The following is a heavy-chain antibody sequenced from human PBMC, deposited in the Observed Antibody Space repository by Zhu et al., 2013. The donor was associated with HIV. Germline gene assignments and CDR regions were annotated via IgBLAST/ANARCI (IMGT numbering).Heavy chain of an antibody. CDR3: ARSGPCRRNVEVSDETTYGMDV. CDR2: IIPIFGTA. Sequence: QVQLVQSGAEVKKPGSSVKVSCKASGGTFSSYAISWVRQAPGQGLEWMGGIIPIFGTANYAQKFQGRSHDYRRTNPRAQPTVELSSLRSEDTAVYYCARSGPCRRNVEVSDETTYGMDVVGPKGPRSPSP. V-gene: IGHV1-69*01. D-gene: IGHD1-7*01. CDR1: GGTFSSYA. J-gene: IGHJ6*02.